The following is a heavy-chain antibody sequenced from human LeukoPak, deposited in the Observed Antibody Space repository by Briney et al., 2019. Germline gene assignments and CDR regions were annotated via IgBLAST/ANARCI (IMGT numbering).Heavy chain of an antibody. CDR2: ISIGGRTQ. CDR1: GFTFSSYE. J-gene: IGHJ4*02. Sequence: GGSLRLSCAASGFTFSSYEMNWVREAPGKGLEWVSYISIGGRTQYYADSVKGRFTISRDNAKNSLYLQMNSLRAEDTAVYYCARDLSRYYNDYCGQGTLVTVSS. CDR3: ARDLSRYYNDY. V-gene: IGHV3-48*03.